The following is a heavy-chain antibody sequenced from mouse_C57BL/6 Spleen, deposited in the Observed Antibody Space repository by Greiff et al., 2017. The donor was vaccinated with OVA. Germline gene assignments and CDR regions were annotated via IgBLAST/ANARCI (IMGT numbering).Heavy chain of an antibody. J-gene: IGHJ3*01. CDR1: GYAFSSSW. D-gene: IGHD2-1*01. V-gene: IGHV1-82*01. Sequence: VQLQQSGPELVKPGASVKISCKASGYAFSSSWMNWVKQRPGQGLEWIGRIYPGDGDTNYNGKFKGKATLTADKSSSTAYMQLSSLTSEDSEVYFCARDGNYPAWFAYWGQGTLVTVSA. CDR2: IYPGDGDT. CDR3: ARDGNYPAWFAY.